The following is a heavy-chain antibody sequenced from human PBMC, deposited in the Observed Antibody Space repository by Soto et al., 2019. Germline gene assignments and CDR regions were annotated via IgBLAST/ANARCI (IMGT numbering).Heavy chain of an antibody. Sequence: GGSLRLSCSASGFTFSSFSMYWVRRAPGKGLEYVSAIGPNGGTWYADSVKGRFTISRDNSKSSLYLQMSSLRVEDTAVYYCVKDLHVVSSSGYWGQGALVTVSS. D-gene: IGHD6-6*01. CDR3: VKDLHVVSSSGY. CDR2: IGPNGGT. V-gene: IGHV3-64D*06. J-gene: IGHJ4*02. CDR1: GFTFSSFS.